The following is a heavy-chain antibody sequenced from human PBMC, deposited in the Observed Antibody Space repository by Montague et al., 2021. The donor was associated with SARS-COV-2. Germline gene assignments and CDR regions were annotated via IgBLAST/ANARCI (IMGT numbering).Heavy chain of an antibody. CDR3: ARGSELGSEALDI. Sequence: YHDYAPSAKSRIIINADTSKNQFSLQLSSVTPDDTAVYYCARGSELGSEALDIWGRGTMVTVS. J-gene: IGHJ3*02. V-gene: IGHV6-1*01. CDR2: YH. D-gene: IGHD7-27*01.